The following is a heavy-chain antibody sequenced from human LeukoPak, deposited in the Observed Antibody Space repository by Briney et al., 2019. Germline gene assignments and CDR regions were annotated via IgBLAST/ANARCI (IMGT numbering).Heavy chain of an antibody. V-gene: IGHV4-39*07. J-gene: IGHJ4*02. CDR3: AKGNPFYDY. CDR2: VYTSGST. D-gene: IGHD5/OR15-5a*01. Sequence: PSETLSLTCTVSGGSISSSNYYWGWIRQPPGKGLEWIGDVYTSGSTYYSPSLKSRVIISLDTSESQFSLTLSSVTAADTAVYYCAKGNPFYDYWGQGTLVTVSS. CDR1: GGSISSSNYY.